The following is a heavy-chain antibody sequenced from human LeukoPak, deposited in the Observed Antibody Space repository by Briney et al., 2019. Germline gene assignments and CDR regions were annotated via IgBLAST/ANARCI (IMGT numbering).Heavy chain of an antibody. Sequence: SETLSLTCTVSGASIRSSGYYWSWIRQPAGKGLEWIGRIYTSGSTNYNPSLKSRVTMSVDTSKNQFSLKLSSVTAADTAVYYCARATPLGATYYYFDYWGQGTLVTVSP. CDR2: IYTSGST. D-gene: IGHD1-26*01. V-gene: IGHV4-61*02. CDR3: ARATPLGATYYYFDY. J-gene: IGHJ4*02. CDR1: GASIRSSGYY.